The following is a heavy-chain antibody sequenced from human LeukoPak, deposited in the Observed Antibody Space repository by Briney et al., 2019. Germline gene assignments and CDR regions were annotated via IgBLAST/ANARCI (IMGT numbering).Heavy chain of an antibody. Sequence: SETLSLTCGVYGESFSGHHWSWIRQSPGKGLEWIGEIDVSGSTNYRPSPKSRVTISADTSKNQFSLRLNAVTAADAAVYYCAGAQAQDDFGDYGTGLSGYYSFYMDVWGKGTTVIVSS. D-gene: IGHD4-17*01. CDR3: AGAQAQDDFGDYGTGLSGYYSFYMDV. J-gene: IGHJ6*03. V-gene: IGHV4-34*01. CDR1: GESFSGHH. CDR2: IDVSGST.